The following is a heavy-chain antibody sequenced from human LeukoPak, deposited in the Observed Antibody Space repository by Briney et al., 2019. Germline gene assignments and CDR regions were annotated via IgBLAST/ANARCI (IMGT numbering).Heavy chain of an antibody. CDR1: GDSVSSNTPA. CDR2: TYYRSKWYN. CDR3: ARGENWGFGY. J-gene: IGHJ4*02. D-gene: IGHD7-27*01. V-gene: IGHV6-1*01. Sequence: SQTLSLTCAISGDSVSSNTPAWNWIRQSPSRGLEGRGRTYYRSKWYNDYALYVKSRITINPDTSKNQFSLQLNSVTPEDTAVYYCARGENWGFGYWGQGTLVTVSS.